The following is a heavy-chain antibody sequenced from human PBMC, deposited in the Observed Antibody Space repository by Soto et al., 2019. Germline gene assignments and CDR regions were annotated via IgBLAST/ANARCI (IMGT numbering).Heavy chain of an antibody. CDR3: AKGMDAFDI. CDR2: ISYDGSNK. J-gene: IGHJ3*02. CDR1: GFTFSSYG. Sequence: GGSLRLSCAASGFTFSSYGMHWVRQAPGKGLEWVAVISYDGSNKYYADSVKGRFTISRDNSKNTLYLQMNSLRAEDTAVYYCAKGMDAFDIWGQGTMVTVSS. V-gene: IGHV3-30*18.